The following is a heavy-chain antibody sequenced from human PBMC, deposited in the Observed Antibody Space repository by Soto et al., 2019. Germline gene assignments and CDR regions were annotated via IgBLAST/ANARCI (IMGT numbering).Heavy chain of an antibody. CDR2: INPSGGST. CDR1: GYTFTSYY. D-gene: IGHD2-15*01. CDR3: ARVGCSGGSCYSGFNHYYCYYMDV. V-gene: IGHV1-46*03. J-gene: IGHJ6*03. Sequence: ASVKVSCKASGYTFTSYYMHWVRQAPGQGLEWMGIINPSGGSTSYAQKFQGRVTMTRDTSTSTVYMELSSLRSEDTAVYYCARVGCSGGSCYSGFNHYYCYYMDVWGKGTTVTVSS.